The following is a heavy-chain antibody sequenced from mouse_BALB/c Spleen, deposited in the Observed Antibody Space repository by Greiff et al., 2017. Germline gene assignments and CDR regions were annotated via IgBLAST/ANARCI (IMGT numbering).Heavy chain of an antibody. CDR3: ARHESGNSYAMDY. D-gene: IGHD2-1*01. V-gene: IGHV5-12-2*01. Sequence: DVQLVESGGGLVQPGGSLKLSCAASGFTFSSYTMSWVRQTPEKRLEWVAYISNGGGSTYYPDTVKGRFTISRDNAKNTLYLQMSSLKSEDTAMYYCARHESGNSYAMDYWGQGTSVTVSS. CDR2: ISNGGGST. J-gene: IGHJ4*01. CDR1: GFTFSSYT.